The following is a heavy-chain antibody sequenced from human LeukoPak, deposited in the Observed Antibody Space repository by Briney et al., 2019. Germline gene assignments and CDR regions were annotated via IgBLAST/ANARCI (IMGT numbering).Heavy chain of an antibody. D-gene: IGHD3-22*01. V-gene: IGHV1-3*01. J-gene: IGHJ4*02. CDR2: INAGNGNT. CDR1: GYTFTSYA. CDR3: ARVGSYYEDLDY. Sequence: ASVNVSCTASGYTFTSYAMHWVRQAPGQRLEWMGWINAGNGNTKYSQKFQGRVTITRDTSASTAYMELSSLRSEDTAVYYCARVGSYYEDLDYWGQGTLVTVSS.